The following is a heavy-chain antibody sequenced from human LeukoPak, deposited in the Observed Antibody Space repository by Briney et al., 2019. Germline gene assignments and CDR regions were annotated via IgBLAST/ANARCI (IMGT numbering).Heavy chain of an antibody. CDR3: ASSRLGYGTNLDP. D-gene: IGHD2-2*01. Sequence: ASVKVSCKASGGTFSSYAISWVRQAPGQVLEWMGRIIPILGIANYAQKFQGRVTITADKSTSTAYMELSSLRSEDTAVYYCASSRLGYGTNLDPWGQGTLVTVSS. CDR1: GGTFSSYA. J-gene: IGHJ5*02. CDR2: IIPILGIA. V-gene: IGHV1-69*04.